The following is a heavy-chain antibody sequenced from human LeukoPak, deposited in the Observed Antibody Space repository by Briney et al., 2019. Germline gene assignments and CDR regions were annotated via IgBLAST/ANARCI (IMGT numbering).Heavy chain of an antibody. CDR1: GFTFSNYA. CDR3: AKDYSGYSNYFDT. D-gene: IGHD6-25*01. CDR2: ISGGGGST. J-gene: IGHJ5*02. V-gene: IGHV3-23*01. Sequence: GGSLRLSCAASGFTFSNYAMSWVRQAPGKGLEWVSAISGGGGSTFYADSVKGRFTISRDNPKNTLYLQMSSLRAEDTAVYFCAKDYSGYSNYFDTWGQGTLVTVSS.